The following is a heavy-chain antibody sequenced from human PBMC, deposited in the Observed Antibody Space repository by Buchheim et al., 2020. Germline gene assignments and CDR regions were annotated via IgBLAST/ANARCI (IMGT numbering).Heavy chain of an antibody. CDR2: INPSGGST. V-gene: IGHV1-46*01. CDR3: AREGRYYDFWSGKQYYYYYMDV. CDR1: GYTFTSYY. D-gene: IGHD3-3*01. J-gene: IGHJ6*03. Sequence: QVQLVQSGAEVKKPGASVKVSCKASGYTFTSYYMHWVRQAPGQGLEWIGIINPSGGSTSYAQKFQGRVTMTRDTSTSTVNMELSSLRSEDTAVYYCAREGRYYDFWSGKQYYYYYMDVWGKGTT.